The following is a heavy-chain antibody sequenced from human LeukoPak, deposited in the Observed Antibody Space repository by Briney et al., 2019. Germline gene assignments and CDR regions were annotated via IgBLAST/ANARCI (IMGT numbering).Heavy chain of an antibody. V-gene: IGHV4-4*02. CDR3: ARGVIVVVPYFDY. J-gene: IGHJ4*02. Sequence: SGTLSLTCAVSGGSLSSNNWWSWVRQPPGKGLEWIGEVYHNGNTNYNPSLKSRVTISIDKSKNQFSLKLSSVTAADTAVYYCARGVIVVVPYFDYWGQGTLVTVSS. CDR2: VYHNGNT. D-gene: IGHD3-22*01. CDR1: GGSLSSNNW.